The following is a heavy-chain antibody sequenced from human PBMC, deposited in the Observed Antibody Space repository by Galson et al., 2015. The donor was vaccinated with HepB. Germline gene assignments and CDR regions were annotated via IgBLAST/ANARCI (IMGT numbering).Heavy chain of an antibody. Sequence: VKVSCKASGYTFTGYYMHWVRQAPGQGLEWVGWINPNSGGTNYAQKFQGRVTMTRDTSISTAYMELSRLRSDDTAVYYCAMGFYSADAFDIWGQGTMVTVSS. D-gene: IGHD2-15*01. CDR1: GYTFTGYY. CDR2: INPNSGGT. J-gene: IGHJ3*02. CDR3: AMGFYSADAFDI. V-gene: IGHV1-2*02.